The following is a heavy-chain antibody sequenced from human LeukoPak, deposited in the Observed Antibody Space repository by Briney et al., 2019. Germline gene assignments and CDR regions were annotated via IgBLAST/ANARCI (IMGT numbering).Heavy chain of an antibody. CDR3: ARSQMIRRGPDYYYYMYV. D-gene: IGHD1-14*01. CDR2: INQDGSEK. CDR1: GFTFSSYW. J-gene: IGHJ6*03. Sequence: GGSLRLSCAASGFTFSSYWMSWVRQAPGKRLEKVANINQDGSEKYYVHSVKGRFTISRDNAKNSLYLQMNSLRAEDTAVYYCARSQMIRRGPDYYYYMYVWGKGTTVTVSS. V-gene: IGHV3-7*01.